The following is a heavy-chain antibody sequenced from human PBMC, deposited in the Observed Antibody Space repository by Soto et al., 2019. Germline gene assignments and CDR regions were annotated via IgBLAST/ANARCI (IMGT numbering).Heavy chain of an antibody. J-gene: IGHJ6*02. CDR2: IIPILGIT. V-gene: IGHV1-69*02. CDR1: GGTFSSYT. CDR3: ARLGDGDYGDYCMDV. D-gene: IGHD4-17*01. Sequence: QVQLVQSGAEVKKPGSSVKVSCKASGGTFSSYTISWVRQAPGQGLEWMGRIIPILGITNYAQKFQGRVTITADKSTRTAYMELSSLRSEDTAVYYCARLGDGDYGDYCMDVWGQGTTVTVSS.